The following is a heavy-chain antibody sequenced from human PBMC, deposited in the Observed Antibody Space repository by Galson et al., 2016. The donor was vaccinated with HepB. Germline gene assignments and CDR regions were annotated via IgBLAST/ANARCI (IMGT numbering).Heavy chain of an antibody. CDR2: VYYSGTA. J-gene: IGHJ3*01. CDR3: ASHCGGDCYNNLADAFDV. CDR1: SGSISSSRYY. V-gene: IGHV4-39*01. Sequence: SETLSLTCTVSSGSISSSRYYWGWIRQPPGKGLEWIGSVYYSGTAYYDPSLKSRVSISVDTSKNQFSLRLSSVTAGDTGVYFCASHCGGDCYNNLADAFDVWGRGTMVTVSS. D-gene: IGHD2-21*01.